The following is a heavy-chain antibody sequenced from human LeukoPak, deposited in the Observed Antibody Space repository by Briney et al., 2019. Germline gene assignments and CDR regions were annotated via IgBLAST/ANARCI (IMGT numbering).Heavy chain of an antibody. CDR2: IRSKANSYAT. CDR3: SPGYCSGDSCPYNWFDP. Sequence: GGSPRLSCAASGFTFSGSAMHWVRQASGKELEWVGRIRSKANSYATAYAASVKGRFTISRDDSKNTAYLQMNSLKTEDTAVYYCSPGYCSGDSCPYNWFDPWGQGTLVTVSS. D-gene: IGHD2-15*01. V-gene: IGHV3-73*01. CDR1: GFTFSGSA. J-gene: IGHJ5*02.